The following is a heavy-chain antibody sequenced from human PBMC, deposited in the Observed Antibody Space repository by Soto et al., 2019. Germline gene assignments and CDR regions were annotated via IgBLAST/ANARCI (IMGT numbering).Heavy chain of an antibody. CDR1: GFTFSSYS. Sequence: EVQLVESGGGLVKPGGSLRLSCAASGFTFSSYSMNWVRQAPGKGLEWVSSISSSGGSTYYADSVKGRFTISRDNSKNTLYLQMNSLRAEDTAVYYCAKGLGPAAIHNWFDPWGQGTLVTVSS. CDR3: AKGLGPAAIHNWFDP. D-gene: IGHD2-2*02. CDR2: ISSSGGST. J-gene: IGHJ5*02. V-gene: IGHV3-23*04.